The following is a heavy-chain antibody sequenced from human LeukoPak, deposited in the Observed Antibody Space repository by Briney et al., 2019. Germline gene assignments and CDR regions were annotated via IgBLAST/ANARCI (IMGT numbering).Heavy chain of an antibody. V-gene: IGHV4-38-2*01. Sequence: SETLSLTXAVSGYSISSGYYWGWIRQPPGKGLEWIGSIYHSGSTYYNPSLKGRVTISVDTSKNQFSLKLSSVTAADTAVYYCARQVDVWGKGTTVTVSS. CDR1: GYSISSGYY. CDR2: IYHSGST. CDR3: ARQVDV. J-gene: IGHJ6*04.